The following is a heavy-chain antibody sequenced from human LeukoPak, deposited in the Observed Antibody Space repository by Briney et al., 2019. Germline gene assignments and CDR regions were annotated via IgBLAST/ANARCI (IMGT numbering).Heavy chain of an antibody. V-gene: IGHV1-46*03. Sequence: ASVKVSCKASGYSFTSYHMHWVRQAPGQGLEWMGIIDPSGGSTTYAQKFQGRVTMTRDTSTSTVYMGLSSLRSEDTAVYYCARRVYCSSTSCYHYYYYMDVWGEGTTVTVSS. CDR3: ARRVYCSSTSCYHYYYYMDV. CDR2: IDPSGGST. D-gene: IGHD2-2*01. CDR1: GYSFTSYH. J-gene: IGHJ6*03.